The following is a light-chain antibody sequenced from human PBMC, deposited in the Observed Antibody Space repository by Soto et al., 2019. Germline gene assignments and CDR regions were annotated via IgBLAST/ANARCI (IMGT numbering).Light chain of an antibody. CDR1: QSVSSSY. J-gene: IGKJ1*01. Sequence: EIVLTQTPGTLSVSRGERATLXXRASQSVSSSYLAWYQQKPGQAPRLXIYGASSRATGIPDRFSGSGSGTDFTLTISRLEPEDFAVYYCQQYGSSQWTFGQGTKVDIK. V-gene: IGKV3-20*01. CDR2: GAS. CDR3: QQYGSSQWT.